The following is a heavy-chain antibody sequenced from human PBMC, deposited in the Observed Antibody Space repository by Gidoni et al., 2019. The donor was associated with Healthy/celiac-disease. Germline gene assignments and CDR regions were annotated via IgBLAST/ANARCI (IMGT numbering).Heavy chain of an antibody. J-gene: IGHJ4*02. CDR3: AKDGDYGDYAQYRE. CDR1: GFTFSSYA. V-gene: IGHV3-23*01. CDR2: ISGSGCRT. D-gene: IGHD4-17*01. Sequence: EVQLLESGGGLVQPGGSLRLCGAASGFTFSSYAMSWVCQVPGKGREWVSAISGSGCRTSYADTVKGRFTISRDNSKNTVYRQMNSLRAEDTAVYYCAKDGDYGDYAQYREWGQGTLVTVSS.